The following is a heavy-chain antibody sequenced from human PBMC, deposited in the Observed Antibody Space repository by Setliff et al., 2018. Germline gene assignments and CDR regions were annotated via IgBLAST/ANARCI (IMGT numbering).Heavy chain of an antibody. D-gene: IGHD1-1*01. Sequence: SETLSLTCTVSGASLSSGAYYWGWIRQPPGKGLEWIGRIYYRGDTYYNASLKGRLTISVDTAQNQFSLRLTSVTAADTAVYYCARTGTYRYFDYWGQGALVTVSS. CDR2: IYYRGDT. CDR3: ARTGTYRYFDY. V-gene: IGHV4-39*01. J-gene: IGHJ4*02. CDR1: GASLSSGAYY.